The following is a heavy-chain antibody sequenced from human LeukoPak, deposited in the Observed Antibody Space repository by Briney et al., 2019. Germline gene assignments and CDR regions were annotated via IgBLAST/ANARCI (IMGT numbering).Heavy chain of an antibody. J-gene: IGHJ4*02. CDR1: GGSINSGSYY. Sequence: SQTLSLTCTVSGGSINSGSYYWNWIRQSAGKGLEWIGHIYSTGTTNYNPSLKGRVTISLDTSKNQFSLNLNSVTAADTAVYYCARCTSTSCYNFDYWGQGTLLTVSS. D-gene: IGHD2-2*02. CDR2: IYSTGTT. CDR3: ARCTSTSCYNFDY. V-gene: IGHV4-61*09.